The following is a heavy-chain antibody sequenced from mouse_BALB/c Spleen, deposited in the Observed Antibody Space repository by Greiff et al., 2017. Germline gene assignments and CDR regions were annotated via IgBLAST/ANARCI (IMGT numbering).Heavy chain of an antibody. V-gene: IGHV1S81*02. CDR1: GYTFTSYY. J-gene: IGHJ4*01. CDR2: INPSNGGT. Sequence: QVQLQQSGAELVKPGASVKLSCKASGYTFTSYYMYWVKQRPGQGLEWIGEINPSNGGTNFNEKFKSKATLTVDKSSSTAYMQLSSLTSEDSAVYYCTRSLYHRGMDYWGQGTSVTVSS. D-gene: IGHD2-14*01. CDR3: TRSLYHRGMDY.